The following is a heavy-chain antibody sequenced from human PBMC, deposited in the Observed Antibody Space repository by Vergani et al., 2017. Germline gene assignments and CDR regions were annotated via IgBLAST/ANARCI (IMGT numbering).Heavy chain of an antibody. V-gene: IGHV7-4-1*02. CDR3: AGSAGPGGPDSYYYCYMDV. D-gene: IGHD3-10*01. J-gene: IGHJ6*03. Sequence: QVQLVQSGAEVKKPGASVKVSCKASGYTFTSYAMNWVRQAPGQGLEWMGWINTNTGNPTYAQGFTGRVVFSLDTSVSTAYLQISSLKAEDTDVYYCAGSAGPGGPDSYYYCYMDVWGKGTTVTVSS. CDR2: INTNTGNP. CDR1: GYTFTSYA.